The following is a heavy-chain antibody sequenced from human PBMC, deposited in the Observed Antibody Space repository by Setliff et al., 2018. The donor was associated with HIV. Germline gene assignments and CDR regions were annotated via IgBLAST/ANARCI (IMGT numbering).Heavy chain of an antibody. J-gene: IGHJ4*02. V-gene: IGHV1-2*02. CDR2: INPNSGGT. D-gene: IGHD6-13*01. CDR1: GYTFSDYY. Sequence: ASVKVSCKASGYTFSDYYMHWVRQAPGQGLEWMGWINPNSGGTNYAQKFQGRVNMTRDTSISTTYMELSRLRSDDTAVYYCARDPGYKSTWYGVFDHWGQGALVTVSS. CDR3: ARDPGYKSTWYGVFDH.